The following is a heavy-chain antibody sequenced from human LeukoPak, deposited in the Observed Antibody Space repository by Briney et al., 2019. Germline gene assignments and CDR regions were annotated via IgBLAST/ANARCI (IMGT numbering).Heavy chain of an antibody. J-gene: IGHJ4*02. V-gene: IGHV1-69*05. CDR3: ARVGNPAGTDTAMVTGFDY. Sequence: GASVKVSCKASGGTFISYAISWVRQAPGQGLEWMGGIIPIFGTANYAQKFQGRVTITTDESTSTAYMELSSLRSEDTAVYYCARVGNPAGTDTAMVTGFDYWGQGTLVTVSS. CDR2: IIPIFGTA. CDR1: GGTFISYA. D-gene: IGHD5-18*01.